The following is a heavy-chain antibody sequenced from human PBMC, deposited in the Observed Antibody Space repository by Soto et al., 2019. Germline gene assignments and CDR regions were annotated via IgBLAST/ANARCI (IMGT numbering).Heavy chain of an antibody. CDR2: IYWDDDK. J-gene: IGHJ4*02. CDR1: GFSLSTSGVG. V-gene: IGHV2-5*02. D-gene: IGHD3-16*01. Sequence: QITLKESGPTLVNPTQTLTLTCTFSGFSLSTSGVGVGWIRQPPGKALECLAHIYWDDDKRYSPSLKSRLTITKETSKNQVVLTMTNMDPVDTATYSCARWMITFGMYYFDYWGQGTLVTVSS. CDR3: ARWMITFGMYYFDY.